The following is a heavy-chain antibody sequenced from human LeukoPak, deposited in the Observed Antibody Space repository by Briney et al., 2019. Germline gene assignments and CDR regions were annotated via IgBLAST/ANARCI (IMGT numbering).Heavy chain of an antibody. Sequence: ASVKVSCKASGYTFTSYDINWVRQATGQGLEWMGWMNPNSGNTGYAQKFQGRVTMTRNTSISTAYMELSSLRSEDTAVYYCATQKPTIFGMVQDYWGQGTLVTVSS. CDR1: GYTFTSYD. D-gene: IGHD3-3*01. CDR2: MNPNSGNT. V-gene: IGHV1-8*01. J-gene: IGHJ4*02. CDR3: ATQKPTIFGMVQDY.